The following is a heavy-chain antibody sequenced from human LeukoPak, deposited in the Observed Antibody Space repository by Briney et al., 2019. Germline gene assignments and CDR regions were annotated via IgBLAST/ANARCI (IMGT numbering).Heavy chain of an antibody. Sequence: ASVKVSCKASGYTFTSYYIHWVRQAPGQGLEWTGWINPNSGGTNYAQNFQDRVTMTRDTPISTAYMGLSRLRSDDTAVYYCARDSLRGIEDWGQGTLVTVSS. D-gene: IGHD3-16*01. V-gene: IGHV1-2*02. CDR3: ARDSLRGIED. CDR1: GYTFTSYY. J-gene: IGHJ4*02. CDR2: INPNSGGT.